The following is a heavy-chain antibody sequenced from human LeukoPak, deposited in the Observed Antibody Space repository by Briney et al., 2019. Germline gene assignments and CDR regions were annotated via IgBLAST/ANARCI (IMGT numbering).Heavy chain of an antibody. D-gene: IGHD5-18*01. Sequence: PSETLSLTCTVSGGSISSYFWSWIRQPPGKGLGWIGNIYHSGSTNYNPSLKSRVTISVDTSKNQFSLRLSSVTAADTAVYYCARQSRGYNYGVFDYWGQGTLVTVSS. CDR3: ARQSRGYNYGVFDY. CDR2: IYHSGST. CDR1: GGSISSYF. J-gene: IGHJ4*02. V-gene: IGHV4-59*08.